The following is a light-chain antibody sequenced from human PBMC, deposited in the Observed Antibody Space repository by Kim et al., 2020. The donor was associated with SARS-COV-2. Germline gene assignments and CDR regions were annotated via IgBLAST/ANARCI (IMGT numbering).Light chain of an antibody. J-gene: IGKJ2*01. V-gene: IGKV1-39*01. Sequence: DIQMTQSPSSLSASVGDRVTITCRASQSINTYLNWYQQKPGKAPKLLIYAASSLASGVPSRFSGSGSGTDFALTISSLRPEDFATYYCQQGYSTFGQGTKLEI. CDR3: QQGYST. CDR2: AAS. CDR1: QSINTY.